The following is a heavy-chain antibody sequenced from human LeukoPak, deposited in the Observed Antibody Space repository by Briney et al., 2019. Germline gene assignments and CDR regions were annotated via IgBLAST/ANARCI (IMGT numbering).Heavy chain of an antibody. J-gene: IGHJ3*02. CDR3: ARWMSTEDGYFAFDI. CDR1: GGTFSSYA. D-gene: IGHD6-25*01. V-gene: IGHV1-69*13. CDR2: IIPIFGTA. Sequence: SVKVSCKASGGTFSSYAISWVRQAPGQGLEWMGGIIPIFGTANYAQKFQGRVTITADESTSTAYMELSSLRSEDTAVYYCARWMSTEDGYFAFDIWGQGTMVTVSS.